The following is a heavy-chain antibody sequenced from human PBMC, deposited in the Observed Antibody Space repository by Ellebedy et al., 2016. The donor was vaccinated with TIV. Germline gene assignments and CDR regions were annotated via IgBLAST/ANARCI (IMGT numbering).Heavy chain of an antibody. D-gene: IGHD2-21*02. V-gene: IGHV3-23*01. J-gene: IGHJ4*02. CDR1: GFTFSPYA. CDR3: AKDRTSGDGYWVFDS. Sequence: GESLKISCAASGFTFSPYAMAWVRQAPGKGLEWVSGIVGSGAEKYAASVKGRFTISRDNSKRTVDLQMRSVRAEDTAVYLCAKDRTSGDGYWVFDSWGQGTMVSVSS. CDR2: IVGSGA.